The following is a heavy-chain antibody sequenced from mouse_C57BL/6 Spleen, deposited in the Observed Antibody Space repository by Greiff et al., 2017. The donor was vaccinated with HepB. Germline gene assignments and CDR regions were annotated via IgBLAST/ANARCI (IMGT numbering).Heavy chain of an antibody. CDR3: TGDYDDGGFAY. J-gene: IGHJ3*01. D-gene: IGHD2-4*01. Sequence: VQLQQSGTVLARPGASVKMSCKTSGYTFTSYWMHWVKQRPGQGLEWIGAIYPGNSDTSYNQKFKGKAKLTAVTSASTAYMELSSLTNEDSAVYYCTGDYDDGGFAYWGQGTLGTVSA. CDR2: IYPGNSDT. V-gene: IGHV1-5*01. CDR1: GYTFTSYW.